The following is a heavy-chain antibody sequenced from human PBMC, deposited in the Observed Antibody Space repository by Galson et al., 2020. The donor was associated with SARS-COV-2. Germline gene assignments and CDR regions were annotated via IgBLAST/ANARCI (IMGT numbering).Heavy chain of an antibody. Sequence: ASVKVSCKVSGYTLTELSMHWVRQAPGKGLEWMGGFDPEDGETIYAQKFQGRVTMTEDTSTDTAYMELSSLRSEDTAVYYCATNPLLFSSGYCLGWYFDLWGRGTLVTVSS. D-gene: IGHD3-22*01. V-gene: IGHV1-24*01. J-gene: IGHJ2*01. CDR1: GYTLTELS. CDR3: ATNPLLFSSGYCLGWYFDL. CDR2: FDPEDGET.